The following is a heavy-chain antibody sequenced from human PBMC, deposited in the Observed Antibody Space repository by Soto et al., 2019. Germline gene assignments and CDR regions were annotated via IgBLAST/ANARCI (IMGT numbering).Heavy chain of an antibody. CDR2: SIPIFGTA. J-gene: IGHJ4*02. CDR1: GGTFNNYP. D-gene: IGHD3-22*01. Sequence: SVKVSCKASGGTFNNYPITWVRQAPGEGLEWMGGSIPIFGTANYAQKFQGRVTVSVDESTSTAYMELSSLRSEDTAVYYCARLMMHYYDSSGYYHFDYWGQGTLVTVSS. V-gene: IGHV1-69*13. CDR3: ARLMMHYYDSSGYYHFDY.